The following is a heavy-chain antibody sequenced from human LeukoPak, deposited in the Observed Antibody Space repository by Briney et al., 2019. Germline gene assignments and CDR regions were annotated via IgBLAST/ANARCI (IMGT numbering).Heavy chain of an antibody. D-gene: IGHD6-19*01. CDR2: IYTSGST. CDR1: GGSISSYY. Sequence: SETLSLTCTVSGGSISSYYWSWIRQPAGKGLEWIGRIYTSGSTNYNPSLKSRVTMSVDTSKNQFSLKLSSVTAADTAVYYCARDQNSSGWTRWFDPWGQGTLVTVSS. V-gene: IGHV4-4*07. J-gene: IGHJ5*02. CDR3: ARDQNSSGWTRWFDP.